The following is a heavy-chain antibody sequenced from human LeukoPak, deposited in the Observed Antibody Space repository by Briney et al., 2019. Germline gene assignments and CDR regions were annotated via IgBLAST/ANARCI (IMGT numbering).Heavy chain of an antibody. Sequence: SETLSLTCAVYGGSFSGYYWSWIRQPPGKGLEWIGEINHSGSTNYNPSLKSRVTISVDTSKNQFSLKLSSVTAADTAVYYCARGSGTIFGVVITPSFDYWGQGTLVTVSS. V-gene: IGHV4-34*01. CDR3: ARGSGTIFGVVITPSFDY. CDR2: INHSGST. D-gene: IGHD3-3*01. J-gene: IGHJ4*02. CDR1: GGSFSGYY.